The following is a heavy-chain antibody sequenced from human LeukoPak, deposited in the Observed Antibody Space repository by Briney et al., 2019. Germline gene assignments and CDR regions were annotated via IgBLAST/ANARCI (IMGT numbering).Heavy chain of an antibody. Sequence: GGSLRLSCAAYGFTFSSYSMNWVRQAPGKGLEWVSSISSSSSYIYYADSVKGRFTISRDNAKNSLYLQMNSLRAEDTAVYYCAREIVRDYYGSGSSDYWGQGTLVTVSS. CDR1: GFTFSSYS. J-gene: IGHJ4*02. CDR2: ISSSSSYI. V-gene: IGHV3-21*01. CDR3: AREIVRDYYGSGSSDY. D-gene: IGHD3-10*01.